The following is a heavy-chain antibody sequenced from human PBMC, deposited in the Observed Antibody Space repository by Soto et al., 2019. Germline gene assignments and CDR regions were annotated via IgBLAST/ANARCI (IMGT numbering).Heavy chain of an antibody. Sequence: ASVKVSCKASGYTFTSYFVHWVRQAPGQGLEWMGIINPSGGSTGFARKFQGRVTMTTDTSTSTAYMELRSLRSDDTAVYYCARDGLRYFDWLLLPDNWFDPWGQGTLVTVSS. D-gene: IGHD3-9*01. V-gene: IGHV1-46*01. CDR1: GYTFTSYF. CDR3: ARDGLRYFDWLLLPDNWFDP. CDR2: INPSGGST. J-gene: IGHJ5*02.